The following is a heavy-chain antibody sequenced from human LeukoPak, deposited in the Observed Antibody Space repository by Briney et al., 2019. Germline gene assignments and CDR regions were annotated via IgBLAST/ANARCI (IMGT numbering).Heavy chain of an antibody. V-gene: IGHV3-23*01. D-gene: IGHD3-22*01. CDR1: GFTFSSYA. CDR2: ISGSGGST. Sequence: GGSLRLSCAASGFTFSSYAMSWVRQAPGKGLEWVSAISGSGGSTYYADTVKGRFTISRDNSKNTLYLQMNSLRAEDTAVYYCAKSYYDSSGYYSPDYWGQGTLVTVSS. CDR3: AKSYYDSSGYYSPDY. J-gene: IGHJ4*02.